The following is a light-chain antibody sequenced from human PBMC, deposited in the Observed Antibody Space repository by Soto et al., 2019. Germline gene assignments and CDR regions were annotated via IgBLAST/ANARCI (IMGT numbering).Light chain of an antibody. V-gene: IGLV3-1*01. CDR1: KLGDKY. CDR2: QDS. CDR3: QGWDSSLVV. Sequence: SYELTQPPSVSVSPGQTASITCSGDKLGDKYACWYQQKPGQSPVLVIYQDSKRPSGIPERFSGSNSGNTATLTISGTQAMDEADYYCQGWDSSLVVFGGGTKLTVL. J-gene: IGLJ2*01.